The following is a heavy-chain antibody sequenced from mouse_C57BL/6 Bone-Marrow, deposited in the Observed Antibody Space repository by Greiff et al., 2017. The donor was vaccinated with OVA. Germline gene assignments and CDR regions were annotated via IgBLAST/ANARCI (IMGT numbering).Heavy chain of an antibody. CDR3: ARLGAY. Sequence: QVQLQQPGAELVKPGASVKLSCKASGYTFTSYWMHWVKQRPGQGLEWIGMIHPNSGSTNYKKKFKSKATLTVDKSSSTAYMTLSSLTSEDSAVYCCARLGAYWGQGTTLTVSS. CDR1: GYTFTSYW. CDR2: IHPNSGST. D-gene: IGHD3-3*01. J-gene: IGHJ2*01. V-gene: IGHV1-64*01.